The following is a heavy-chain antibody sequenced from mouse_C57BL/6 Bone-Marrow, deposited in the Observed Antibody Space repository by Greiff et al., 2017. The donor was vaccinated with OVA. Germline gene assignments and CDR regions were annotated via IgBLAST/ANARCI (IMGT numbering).Heavy chain of an antibody. Sequence: QVQLQQPGAELVKPGASVKMSCKASGYTFTSYWITWVKQRPGQGLEWIGDIYPGSGSTNYNEKFKSKATLTVDTSSSTPYLQLSSRTSEDAAVYYCARKGPHYSNYQFDYWGQGTTLTVSS. J-gene: IGHJ2*01. D-gene: IGHD2-5*01. CDR1: GYTFTSYW. CDR2: IYPGSGST. CDR3: ARKGPHYSNYQFDY. V-gene: IGHV1-55*01.